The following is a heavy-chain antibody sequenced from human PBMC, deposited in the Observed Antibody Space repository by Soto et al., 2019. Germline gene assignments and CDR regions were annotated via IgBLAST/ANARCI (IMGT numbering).Heavy chain of an antibody. V-gene: IGHV3-15*01. CDR2: IKSNADGGAT. CDR3: TTAPFSFITLPGTSFLIGMDV. J-gene: IGHJ6*02. D-gene: IGHD3-10*01. Sequence: STNWWSWVRQAPGKGLEWVGHIKSNADGGATDYAAPVKGRFTVSRDDSRNTLYLQLNSLKTEDTAVYYCTTAPFSFITLPGTSFLIGMDVWGQGTTVTVSS. CDR1: STNW.